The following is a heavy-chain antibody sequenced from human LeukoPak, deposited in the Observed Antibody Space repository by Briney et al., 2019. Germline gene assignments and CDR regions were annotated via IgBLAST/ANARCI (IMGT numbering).Heavy chain of an antibody. CDR3: ARVGSSLYFDY. D-gene: IGHD6-13*01. J-gene: IGHJ4*02. Sequence: GSLRLSCAASGFTFSSYSMNWVRQAPGKGLEWIGYIYYSGSTNYNPSLKSRVTISVDTSKNQFSLKLSSVTAADTAVYYCARVGSSLYFDYWGQGTLVTVSS. CDR2: IYYSGST. CDR1: GFTFSSYS. V-gene: IGHV4-59*01.